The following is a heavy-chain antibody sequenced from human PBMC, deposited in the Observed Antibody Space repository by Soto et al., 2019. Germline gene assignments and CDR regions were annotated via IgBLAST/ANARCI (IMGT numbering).Heavy chain of an antibody. J-gene: IGHJ4*02. CDR3: AHAGDFDLLSFDR. D-gene: IGHD2-15*01. CDR2: IYRDDDK. CDR1: GFSLSTTRMG. Sequence: QITLKESGPPLVRPAQTVTLTCAFSGFSLSTTRMGVAWIRQPPGKALEWLALIYRDDDKRYSPSLKNRLTVSKDTSTNRVVLTITNISPDDTGTYFCAHAGDFDLLSFDRWGPGTLVTVSS. V-gene: IGHV2-5*02.